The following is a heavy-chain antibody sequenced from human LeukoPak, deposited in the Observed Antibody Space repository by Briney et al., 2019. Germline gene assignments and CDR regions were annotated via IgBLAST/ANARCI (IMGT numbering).Heavy chain of an antibody. J-gene: IGHJ3*02. V-gene: IGHV4-34*01. D-gene: IGHD5-18*01. CDR1: GGSFSGYY. CDR2: INHSGST. CDR3: ARHKAAMVHRDDAFDI. Sequence: SETLSLTCAVYGGSFSGYYWSWIRQPPGKGLGWIGEINHSGSTNYNPSLKSRVTISVDTSKNQFSLKLSSVTAADTAVYYCARHKAAMVHRDDAFDIWGQGTMVTVSS.